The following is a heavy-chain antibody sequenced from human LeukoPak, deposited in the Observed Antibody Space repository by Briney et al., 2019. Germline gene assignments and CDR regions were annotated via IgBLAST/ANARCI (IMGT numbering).Heavy chain of an antibody. Sequence: SETLSLTCTVSGCSISSYYWSWIRQPPGKGLEWVGNIYYSGSTNYNPSLKRRVTISLDTSKNQFSLKQISVTAADTAVNYCSRDTSCTVYGDWFSAFDIWGQGTMVTDSS. CDR1: GCSISSYY. V-gene: IGHV4-59*01. D-gene: IGHD4-17*01. CDR2: IYYSGST. J-gene: IGHJ3*02. CDR3: SRDTSCTVYGDWFSAFDI.